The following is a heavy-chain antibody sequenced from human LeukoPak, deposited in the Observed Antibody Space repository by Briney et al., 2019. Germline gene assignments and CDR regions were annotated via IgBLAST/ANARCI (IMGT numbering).Heavy chain of an antibody. J-gene: IGHJ4*02. D-gene: IGHD4-11*01. Sequence: SETLSLTCSVAGGSITSSSYYWAWIRQPPEKGLEWIGSIYYTGGTNYSPSLKSRVTISVDTSKNQFSSKLSSVTAADTAVYYCARHGGTRITLVEVYYFDSWGQGNLVTVSS. CDR3: ARHGGTRITLVEVYYFDS. CDR1: GGSITSSSYY. CDR2: IYYTGGT. V-gene: IGHV4-39*01.